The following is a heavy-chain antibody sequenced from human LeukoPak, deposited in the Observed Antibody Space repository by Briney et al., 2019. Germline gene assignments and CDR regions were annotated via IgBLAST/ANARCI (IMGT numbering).Heavy chain of an antibody. CDR3: ARAYSSSWYFNWFDP. J-gene: IGHJ5*02. V-gene: IGHV4-34*01. D-gene: IGHD6-13*01. CDR2: IYHSGST. CDR1: GGSFSGYY. Sequence: SETLSLTCAVYGGSFSGYYWSWIRQPPGKGLEWIGNIYHSGSTYYNPSLKSRVTISVDTSKNQFSLQLTSVTAADTAVYYCARAYSSSWYFNWFDPWGQGTLVTVSS.